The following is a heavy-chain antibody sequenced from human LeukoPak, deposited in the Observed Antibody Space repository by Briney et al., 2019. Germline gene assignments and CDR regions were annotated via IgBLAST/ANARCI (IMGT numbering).Heavy chain of an antibody. Sequence: PGGSLRLSCAASGFSFGSYAMTWVRQAPGKGLEWVSAISGGGGDTYYADSVKGQFIISRDNSKNTLYLQMNSLRAEDTAVYYCARAPTTGTTSGAFDIWGQGTMVTVSS. J-gene: IGHJ3*02. CDR3: ARAPTTGTTSGAFDI. CDR2: ISGGGGDT. V-gene: IGHV3-23*01. CDR1: GFSFGSYA. D-gene: IGHD1-1*01.